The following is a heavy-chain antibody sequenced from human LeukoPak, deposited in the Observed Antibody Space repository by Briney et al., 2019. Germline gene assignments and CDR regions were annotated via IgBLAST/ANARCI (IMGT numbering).Heavy chain of an antibody. Sequence: GGSLRLSCAASGFTFSSYEMNWVRQAPGKGLEWVSYISSSGGNIDYADSVKGRFTISRDNSKNTLYLQMNSLRAEDTAVYYCARGDDSSGYYYGYWGQGTLVTVSS. CDR2: ISSSGGNI. J-gene: IGHJ4*02. V-gene: IGHV3-48*03. CDR1: GFTFSSYE. D-gene: IGHD3-22*01. CDR3: ARGDDSSGYYYGY.